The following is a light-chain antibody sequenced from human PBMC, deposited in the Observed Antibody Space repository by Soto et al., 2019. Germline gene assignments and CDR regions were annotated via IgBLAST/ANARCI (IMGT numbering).Light chain of an antibody. CDR3: QQYYTYSAT. Sequence: DIQMTQSPSSLSASVGDRVTITCRASQNIANWLAWYQQTPGKAPKILIYGASTWQTGVPSRFSGRGSGTESALSTSSLLPGDFSTYYGQQYYTYSATFGQGTRVEIK. J-gene: IGKJ5*01. CDR2: GAS. V-gene: IGKV1-5*01. CDR1: QNIANW.